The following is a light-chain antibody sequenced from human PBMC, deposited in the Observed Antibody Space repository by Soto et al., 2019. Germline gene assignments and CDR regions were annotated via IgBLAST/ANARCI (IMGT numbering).Light chain of an antibody. Sequence: QSVLTQPPSASGTPGQRVTISCSGSSSNIGSNTVNWCQQLPGTAPKLLIYRNNQRPSGVPDRFSGSKSGTSASLAISGLQSEDEDDYYCAAWDYSLNGVVFGGGTKLTVL. J-gene: IGLJ2*01. CDR1: SSNIGSNT. CDR2: RNN. V-gene: IGLV1-44*01. CDR3: AAWDYSLNGVV.